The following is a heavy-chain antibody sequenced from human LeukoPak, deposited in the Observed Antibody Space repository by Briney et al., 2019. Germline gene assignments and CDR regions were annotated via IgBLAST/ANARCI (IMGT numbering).Heavy chain of an antibody. Sequence: GGSLRLSCAASGFTFSSYEMNWVRQAPGKGLEWVSYISSSGSTIYYADSVKGRFTISRDNAKNALYLQMNSLRAEDTAVYYCARRAGAYSHPYDYWGQGTLVTVSS. J-gene: IGHJ4*02. CDR3: ARRAGAYSHPYDY. V-gene: IGHV3-48*03. D-gene: IGHD4/OR15-4a*01. CDR1: GFTFSSYE. CDR2: ISSSGSTI.